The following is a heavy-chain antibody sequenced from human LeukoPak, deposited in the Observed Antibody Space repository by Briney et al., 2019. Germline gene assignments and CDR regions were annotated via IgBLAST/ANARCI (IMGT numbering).Heavy chain of an antibody. V-gene: IGHV3-7*05. D-gene: IGHD4-23*01. CDR1: GFTFSSFW. CDR2: IKQDGSEK. CDR3: ARVSLNSGWYFDY. J-gene: IGHJ4*02. Sequence: QPGGSLRLSCAASGFTFSSFWMSWVRQAPGKGLEWVANIKQDGSEKYYVDSVKGRFTTSRDNAKNSLYLQMNSLRAEDTAVYYCARVSLNSGWYFDYWGQGTLVTVSS.